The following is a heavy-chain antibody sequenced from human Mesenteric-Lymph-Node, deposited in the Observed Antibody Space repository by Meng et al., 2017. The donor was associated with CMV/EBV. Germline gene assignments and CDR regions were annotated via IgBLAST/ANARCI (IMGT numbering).Heavy chain of an antibody. Sequence: GGSLRLSCAASGFSVNYIYMSWVRQAPGKGLEWVSIMYSGGTTYYADSVKGRFTISGDNSKNTLFLQMNNLAAEDTAMYYCARHPPGGDYYYGMDVWGQGTTVTVSS. CDR1: GFSVNYIY. J-gene: IGHJ6*02. D-gene: IGHD2-15*01. CDR2: MYSGGTT. CDR3: ARHPPGGDYYYGMDV. V-gene: IGHV3-53*01.